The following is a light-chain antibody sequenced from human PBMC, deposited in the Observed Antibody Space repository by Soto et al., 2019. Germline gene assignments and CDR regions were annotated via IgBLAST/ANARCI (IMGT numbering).Light chain of an antibody. CDR1: ESISRDY. J-gene: IGKJ3*01. V-gene: IGKV3-20*01. CDR3: QHYGRSPGLFT. CDR2: GAS. Sequence: EIVLTQSPGTLSLSPGQRATLSCRASESISRDYLAWYQQRLGQAPRLLIYGASSGATGIPDRFSGSGSGTDFTLTISRLEPEDFAVYYCQHYGRSPGLFTFGPGTKVDIK.